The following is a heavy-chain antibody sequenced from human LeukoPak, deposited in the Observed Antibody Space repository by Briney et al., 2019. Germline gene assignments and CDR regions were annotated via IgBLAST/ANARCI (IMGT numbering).Heavy chain of an antibody. J-gene: IGHJ4*02. CDR2: MNPNSGNT. V-gene: IGHV1-8*03. CDR3: ARGRFLEWLLYELDY. Sequence: ASVKVSCKASGYTFTSYDINWVRQATGQGLEWMGWMNPNSGNTGYAQKFQGRVTITRDTSASTAYMELSSLRSEDMAVYYCARGRFLEWLLYELDYWGQGTLVTVSS. CDR1: GYTFTSYD. D-gene: IGHD3-3*01.